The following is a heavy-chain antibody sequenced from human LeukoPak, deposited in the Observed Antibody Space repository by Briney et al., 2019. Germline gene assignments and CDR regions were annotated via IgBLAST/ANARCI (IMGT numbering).Heavy chain of an antibody. D-gene: IGHD2-15*01. J-gene: IGHJ5*02. CDR1: GGSISSYY. CDR2: IYYSGST. V-gene: IGHV4-59*01. CDR3: ARSPGYCSGGSCEHNWFDP. Sequence: PSETLSLTCTVSGGSISSYYWNWIRQPPGKGLEWIGYIYYSGSTNYNPSLKSRVTISVDTSKNQFSLKLTSVTAADTAVYYCARSPGYCSGGSCEHNWFDPWGQGTLVTVSS.